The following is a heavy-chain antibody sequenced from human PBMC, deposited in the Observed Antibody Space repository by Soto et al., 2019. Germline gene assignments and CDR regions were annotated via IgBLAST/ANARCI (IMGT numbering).Heavy chain of an antibody. D-gene: IGHD3-3*01. V-gene: IGHV3-53*01. CDR3: ARELRFLEWFWFDP. J-gene: IGHJ5*02. CDR1: GFTVSSNY. CDR2: IYSGGST. Sequence: WGSLRLSCAASGFTVSSNYMSWVRQAPGKGLEWVSVIYSGGSTYYADSVKGRFTISRDNSKNTLYLQMNSLRAEDTAVYYCARELRFLEWFWFDPWGQGTLVTVSS.